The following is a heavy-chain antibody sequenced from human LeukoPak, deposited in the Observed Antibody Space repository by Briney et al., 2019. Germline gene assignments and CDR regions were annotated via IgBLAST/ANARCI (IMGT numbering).Heavy chain of an antibody. CDR1: GFTFDDYA. CDR2: ISWDGGST. V-gene: IGHV3-43D*03. CDR3: AKDIRGSTSWYGLHY. D-gene: IGHD6-13*01. J-gene: IGHJ4*02. Sequence: GGSLRLSCAASGFTFDDYAMHWVRQARGKGLEWVSLISWDGGSTYYADSVKGRLTISRENSKKCMYVQMNSLRGEDTALYCCAKDIRGSTSWYGLHYWGQGTLVTVSS.